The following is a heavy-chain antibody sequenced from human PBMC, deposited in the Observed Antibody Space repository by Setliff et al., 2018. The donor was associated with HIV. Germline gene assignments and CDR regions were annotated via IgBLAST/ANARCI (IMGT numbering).Heavy chain of an antibody. Sequence: PSETLSLTCNVFGGSIRNYYWSWIRQPPGKGLEWIGYIYYSGSTNYNPSLKSRVSISVDTSKNQFSLNLRSVTAADTAVYYCAGGVWSFDYWGQGTLVTVSS. D-gene: IGHD6-13*01. V-gene: IGHV4-59*01. CDR3: AGGVWSFDY. CDR1: GGSIRNYY. CDR2: IYYSGST. J-gene: IGHJ4*02.